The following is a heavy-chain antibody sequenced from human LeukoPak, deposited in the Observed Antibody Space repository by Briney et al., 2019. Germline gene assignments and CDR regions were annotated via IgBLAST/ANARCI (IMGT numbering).Heavy chain of an antibody. J-gene: IGHJ4*02. CDR3: AREGHSGYDSLDY. V-gene: IGHV4-34*01. D-gene: IGHD5-12*01. Sequence: PSETLSLTCAVYGGSFSGYYWTWIRQTPEKGLEWIGEINHSGSINYNPSLKSRVTISVDTSKNQFSLKLNSVTAADTAVYYCAREGHSGYDSLDYWGQGTLVTVSS. CDR1: GGSFSGYY. CDR2: INHSGSI.